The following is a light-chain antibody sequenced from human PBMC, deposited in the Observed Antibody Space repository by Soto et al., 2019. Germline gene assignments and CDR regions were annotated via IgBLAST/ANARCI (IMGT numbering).Light chain of an antibody. CDR1: QSISSW. Sequence: DIQMTQSPSTLSASVGDRVTITCRASQSISSWLAWYQQKPGKAPKLLIYDASSLESGVPSRFSGSGSGTEFTLTISSLQPDDFETYYCQQYNSLWTCGQGTKVEIK. CDR2: DAS. CDR3: QQYNSLWT. J-gene: IGKJ1*01. V-gene: IGKV1-5*01.